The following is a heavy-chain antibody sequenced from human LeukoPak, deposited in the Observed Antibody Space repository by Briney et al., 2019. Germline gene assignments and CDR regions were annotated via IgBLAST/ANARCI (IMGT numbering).Heavy chain of an antibody. CDR1: GFTFSSYA. CDR2: ISSASNYL. D-gene: IGHD3-10*01. Sequence: GGSLRLSCAASGFTFSSYAMSWVRQAPGKGLEWVSSISSASNYLYYADSVKGRFTISRDNSKSTLYLQMNSLRVEDTAVYYCAREKDSGLLWFGESFDYWGQGTLVTVSS. V-gene: IGHV3-21*01. CDR3: AREKDSGLLWFGESFDY. J-gene: IGHJ4*02.